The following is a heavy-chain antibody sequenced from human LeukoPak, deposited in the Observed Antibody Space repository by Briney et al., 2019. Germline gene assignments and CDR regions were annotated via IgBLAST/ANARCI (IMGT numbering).Heavy chain of an antibody. D-gene: IGHD4-17*01. CDR2: IKGSGSYT. CDR3: ARDPNGDYIGAFDF. CDR1: GFTFSSYA. J-gene: IGHJ3*01. V-gene: IGHV3-23*01. Sequence: GGSLRLSCAASGFTFSSYAMGWVRQAPGKGLEWVSAIKGSGSYTKYADSVTGRFTISRDNSKNMLYLQMNSLTADDTAIYYCARDPNGDYIGAFDFGGQGTMVTVSS.